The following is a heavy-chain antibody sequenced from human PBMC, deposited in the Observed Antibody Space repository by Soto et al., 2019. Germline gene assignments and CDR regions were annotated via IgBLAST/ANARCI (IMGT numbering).Heavy chain of an antibody. CDR2: IISSSSYI. Sequence: EVQLVESGGGLVQPGGSLRLSCAASGFTFSSYSMNWVRQAPGKGLEWVSSIISSSSYIYYADSVKGRFTISRDNAKNSLYLQMNSLRAEDTAVYYCARGYHYYDSSGYDKWDAFDIWGQGTMVTVSS. CDR3: ARGYHYYDSSGYDKWDAFDI. D-gene: IGHD3-22*01. J-gene: IGHJ3*02. CDR1: GFTFSSYS. V-gene: IGHV3-21*01.